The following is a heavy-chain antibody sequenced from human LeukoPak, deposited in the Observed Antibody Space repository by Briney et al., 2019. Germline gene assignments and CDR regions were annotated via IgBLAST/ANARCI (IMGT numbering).Heavy chain of an antibody. Sequence: GGSLRLSCAASGFTFSSYGMHWVRQAPGKGLEWVAVIWYDGSNKYYADSVKGRFTISRDNSKNTLYLQMNSLRAEDTAVYYCARGMNRRDGYSYEFDYWDQGTLVTVSS. J-gene: IGHJ4*02. CDR2: IWYDGSNK. V-gene: IGHV3-33*01. D-gene: IGHD5-24*01. CDR1: GFTFSSYG. CDR3: ARGMNRRDGYSYEFDY.